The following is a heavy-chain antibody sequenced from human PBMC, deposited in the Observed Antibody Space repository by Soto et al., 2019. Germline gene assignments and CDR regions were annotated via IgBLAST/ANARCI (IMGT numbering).Heavy chain of an antibody. CDR1: GYTFTNYY. D-gene: IGHD3-22*01. Sequence: GASVKVSCKASGYTFTNYYMHWVRQAPGQGLEWMGIVNPRGGSTKYAQKFQGRVTMTWDTSTSTVYMELSSLRFDDTAVYYCVRDSVYYDSSGYVIDYWGQGTLVTVSS. V-gene: IGHV1-46*01. J-gene: IGHJ4*02. CDR2: VNPRGGST. CDR3: VRDSVYYDSSGYVIDY.